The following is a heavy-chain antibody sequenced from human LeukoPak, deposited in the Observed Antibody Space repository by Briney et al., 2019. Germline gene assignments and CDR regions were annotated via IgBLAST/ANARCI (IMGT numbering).Heavy chain of an antibody. D-gene: IGHD4-23*01. Sequence: SGPALVKPTQTLTLTCTFSGISLSTNGMRVSWIRQPPGKALEWLARIDWDDDKFYSTSLKTRLTISKDTSKNQVVLTMTNMDPVDTATYYCARSSSGGKDFDYWRQGTLVTVSS. CDR2: IDWDDDK. J-gene: IGHJ4*02. CDR3: ARSSSGGKDFDY. CDR1: GISLSTNGMR. V-gene: IGHV2-70*04.